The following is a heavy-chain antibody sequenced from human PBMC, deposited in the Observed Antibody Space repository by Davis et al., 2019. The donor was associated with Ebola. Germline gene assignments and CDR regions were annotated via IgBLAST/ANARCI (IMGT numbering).Heavy chain of an antibody. CDR1: GFTFSSYS. J-gene: IGHJ4*02. V-gene: IGHV3-7*03. D-gene: IGHD3-3*01. CDR2: IKEDGSVK. CDR3: AKTFNEDGSGYRPSDY. Sequence: GGSLRLSCAASGFTFSSYSMNWVRQAPGKGLELVANIKEDGSVKYYVDSVKGRFTISRDNTKNSLSLQMSGLRPEDTAVYYCAKTFNEDGSGYRPSDYWGQGTLVTVSS.